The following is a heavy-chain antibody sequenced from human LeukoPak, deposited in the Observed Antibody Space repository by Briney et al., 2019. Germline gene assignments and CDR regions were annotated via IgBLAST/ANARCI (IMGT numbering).Heavy chain of an antibody. CDR1: GFTLSYYW. J-gene: IGHJ4*02. CDR3: ARETTVTSGYYPRTDLDY. V-gene: IGHV3-7*01. Sequence: PGGSLRLSCVGSGFTLSYYWMSWVRQAPGKGLEWVANIKLDGSEKNYVDSVKGRFTISRDNTKNSVYLQMSSLRAEDTALYYCARETTVTSGYYPRTDLDYWGQGTLVTVSS. CDR2: IKLDGSEK. D-gene: IGHD3-22*01.